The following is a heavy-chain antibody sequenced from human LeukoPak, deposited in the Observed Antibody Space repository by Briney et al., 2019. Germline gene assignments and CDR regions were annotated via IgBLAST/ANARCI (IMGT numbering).Heavy chain of an antibody. Sequence: SQTLSLTCTVSGGSISSGSYYWSWIRQPAGKGLEWIGRIYTSGSTNYNPSLKSRVTISVDTSKNQFSLKLSSVTAADTAVYYCARDHYDYVGGSYSYSDYWGQGTLVTVSS. CDR3: ARDHYDYVGGSYSYSDY. V-gene: IGHV4-61*02. CDR2: IYTSGST. J-gene: IGHJ4*02. D-gene: IGHD3-16*02. CDR1: GGSISSGSYY.